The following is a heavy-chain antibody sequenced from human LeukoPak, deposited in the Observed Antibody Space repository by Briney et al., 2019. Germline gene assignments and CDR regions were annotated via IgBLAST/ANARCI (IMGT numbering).Heavy chain of an antibody. CDR3: ARDRWYYGSGSSPLDY. J-gene: IGHJ4*02. V-gene: IGHV1-18*04. D-gene: IGHD3-10*01. CDR2: ISAYNGNT. CDR1: GYTYTSYG. Sequence: ASVKVSCKASGYTYTSYGISWVRQAPGQGLEWMGWISAYNGNTNYAQKLQGRVTMTTDTSTSTAYMELRSLRSDDTAVYYCARDRWYYGSGSSPLDYWGQGTLVTVSS.